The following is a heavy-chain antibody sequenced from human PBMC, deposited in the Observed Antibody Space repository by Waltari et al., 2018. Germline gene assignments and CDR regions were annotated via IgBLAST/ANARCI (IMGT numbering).Heavy chain of an antibody. Sequence: QVQLQESGPGLVKPSQTLSLTCTVSGGSISSGSYYWSWIRQPAGKGLEWIGRIYTSGSTNYNPSLKSRVTISVDTSKNQFSLKLSSVTAADTAVYYCARDQGDSWSGSSYYYGMDVWGQGTTVTVSS. CDR1: GGSISSGSYY. CDR2: IYTSGST. CDR3: ARDQGDSWSGSSYYYGMDV. J-gene: IGHJ6*02. V-gene: IGHV4-61*02. D-gene: IGHD3-3*01.